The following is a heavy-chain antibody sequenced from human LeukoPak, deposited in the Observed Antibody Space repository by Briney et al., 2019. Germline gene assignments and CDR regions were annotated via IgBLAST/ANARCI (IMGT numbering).Heavy chain of an antibody. J-gene: IGHJ4*02. Sequence: SETLSLTCTVSGGSISSSSYYWGWIRQPPGKGLEWIGSIYYSGSTNYNPSLKSRVTISVDTSKNQFSLKLSSVTAADTAIYYCARDKRDDYVWGSYRYMRLSYFDSWGQGILVTVSS. CDR2: IYYSGST. CDR1: GGSISSSSYY. V-gene: IGHV4-39*07. CDR3: ARDKRDDYVWGSYRYMRLSYFDS. D-gene: IGHD3-16*02.